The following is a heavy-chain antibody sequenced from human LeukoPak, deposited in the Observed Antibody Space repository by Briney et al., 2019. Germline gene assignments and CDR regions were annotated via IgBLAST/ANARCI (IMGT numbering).Heavy chain of an antibody. CDR3: ARVLRIVVAPDDAFDI. CDR1: GYTFTGYY. V-gene: IGHV1-2*02. CDR2: INPNSGGT. D-gene: IGHD2-2*01. Sequence: ASVKVSCKASGYTFTGYYMHWVRQAPGQGLEWIGWINPNSGGTNYAQKFQGRVTMTRDTSISTAYMELSRLRSDDTAVYYCARVLRIVVAPDDAFDIWGQGTMVTVSS. J-gene: IGHJ3*02.